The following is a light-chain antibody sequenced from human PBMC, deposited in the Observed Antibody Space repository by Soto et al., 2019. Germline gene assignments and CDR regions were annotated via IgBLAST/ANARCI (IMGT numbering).Light chain of an antibody. Sequence: IVLAQSPATLSLSPGERATLSCRASQSVSSYLAWYQQKPGQAPRLLIYDASSRATGIPARFSGSGSGTDFTITISSLEPEDFAVYYCQQRLMTFGQGTKVEI. CDR2: DAS. J-gene: IGKJ1*01. V-gene: IGKV3-11*01. CDR1: QSVSSY. CDR3: QQRLMT.